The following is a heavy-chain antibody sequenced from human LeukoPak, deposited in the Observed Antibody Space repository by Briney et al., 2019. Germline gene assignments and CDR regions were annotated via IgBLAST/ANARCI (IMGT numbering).Heavy chain of an antibody. CDR2: IYYSGST. D-gene: IGHD2-15*01. CDR3: ARDRGYCSGGSCSDAFDI. V-gene: IGHV4-59*01. J-gene: IGHJ3*02. CDR1: GGSISNYY. Sequence: SQTLSLTCTVSGGSISNYYWSWIRQPPGKGLEWIGYIYYSGSTNYNPSLKSRVTISVNTSKNQFSLKLSSVTAADTAVYYCARDRGYCSGGSCSDAFDIWGQGTMVTVSS.